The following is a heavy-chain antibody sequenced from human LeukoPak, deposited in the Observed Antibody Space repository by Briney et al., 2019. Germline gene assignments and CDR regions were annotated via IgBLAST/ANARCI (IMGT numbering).Heavy chain of an antibody. Sequence: GGSLRLSCTASGFTFSTYWMHWVRQAPGKGLVWVSRINGDGSSATYADPVKGRFTISRDNAKNTLYLQMNSLRLDDTAIYYCATGASAISSGGVVFDWWGQGTLATVSS. CDR2: INGDGSSA. CDR3: ATGASAISSGGVVFDW. D-gene: IGHD2-15*01. CDR1: GFTFSTYW. J-gene: IGHJ4*02. V-gene: IGHV3-74*01.